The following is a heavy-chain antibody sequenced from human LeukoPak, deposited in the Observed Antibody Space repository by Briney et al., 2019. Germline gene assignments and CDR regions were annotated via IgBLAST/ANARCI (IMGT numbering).Heavy chain of an antibody. D-gene: IGHD3-22*01. J-gene: IGHJ5*02. CDR2: IYHSGST. CDR1: GGSISSSNW. Sequence: PSETLSLTCAVSGGSISSSNWWSWVRQPPGKGLEWIGEIYHSGSTNYNPSLKSRVTISVDKSKNQFSLKLSSVTAADTAVYYCARINDDSSGYRIDPWGQGTLVTVSS. CDR3: ARINDDSSGYRIDP. V-gene: IGHV4-4*02.